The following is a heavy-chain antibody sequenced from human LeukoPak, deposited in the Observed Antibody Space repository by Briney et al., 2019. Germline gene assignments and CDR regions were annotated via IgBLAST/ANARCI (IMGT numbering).Heavy chain of an antibody. J-gene: IGHJ4*02. CDR3: ARLQDTMIGDY. D-gene: IGHD3-22*01. CDR1: GGSFSGYY. V-gene: IGHV4-34*01. Sequence: SETLSLTCAVYGGSFSGYYWSWIRQPPGKGLEWIGSIYYSGSTYYNPSLKSRVTISVDTSKNQFSLKLSSVTAADTAVCYCARLQDTMIGDYWGQGTLVTVSS. CDR2: IYYSGST.